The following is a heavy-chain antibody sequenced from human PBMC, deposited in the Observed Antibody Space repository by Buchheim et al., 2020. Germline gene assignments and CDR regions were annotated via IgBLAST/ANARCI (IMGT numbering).Heavy chain of an antibody. J-gene: IGHJ6*02. D-gene: IGHD6-19*01. CDR3: ARGVSVAGAVYHMDV. CDR2: LYRSGST. V-gene: IGHV4-61*02. Sequence: QVQLQESGPGLVKPSQTLSLTCTVSGGSISGGSYYWSWIRQPAGKGLEWIGRLYRSGSTEYNPSLKSRVTIPVYTAKNQFSLTLTSVTAADTAVYYCARGVSVAGAVYHMDVWGQGTT. CDR1: GGSISGGSYY.